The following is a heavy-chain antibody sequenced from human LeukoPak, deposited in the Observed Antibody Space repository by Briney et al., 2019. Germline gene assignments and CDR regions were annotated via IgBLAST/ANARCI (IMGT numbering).Heavy chain of an antibody. CDR2: INHSGST. Sequence: SETLSLTCAVYGGSFSGYYWSWIRQPPGKGLEWIGEINHSGSTNYNPSLKSRVTISVDTSKNQFSLKLSSVTAADTAVSYCARGPVGATWFDYWGQGTLVTVSS. D-gene: IGHD1-26*01. J-gene: IGHJ4*02. CDR3: ARGPVGATWFDY. CDR1: GGSFSGYY. V-gene: IGHV4-34*01.